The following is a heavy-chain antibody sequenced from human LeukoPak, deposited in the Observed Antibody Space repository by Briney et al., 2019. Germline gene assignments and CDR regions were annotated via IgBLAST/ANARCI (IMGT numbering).Heavy chain of an antibody. CDR1: GFTFSSYS. V-gene: IGHV3-7*01. D-gene: IGHD3-9*01. J-gene: IGHJ4*02. CDR2: IKQDGSEK. CDR3: ARAYDILTGYYLDY. Sequence: GGSLRLSCAASGFTFSSYSMSWVRQAPGKGLEWVANIKQDGSEKYYVDSVKGRFTISRDNAKNSLYLQMNSLRAEDTAVYYCARAYDILTGYYLDYWGQGTLVTVSS.